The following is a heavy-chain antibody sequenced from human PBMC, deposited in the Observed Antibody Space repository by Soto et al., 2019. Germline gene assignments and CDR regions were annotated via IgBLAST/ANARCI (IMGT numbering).Heavy chain of an antibody. V-gene: IGHV3-30-3*01. CDR1: GFTFSSYA. Sequence: LRLSCAASGFTFSSYAMHWVRQAPGKGLEWVAVISYDGSNKYYADSVKGRFTISRDNSKNTLYLQMNSLRAEDTAVYYCASETYYDILTGYYNVFDYWGQGTLVTVSS. D-gene: IGHD3-9*01. CDR2: ISYDGSNK. J-gene: IGHJ4*02. CDR3: ASETYYDILTGYYNVFDY.